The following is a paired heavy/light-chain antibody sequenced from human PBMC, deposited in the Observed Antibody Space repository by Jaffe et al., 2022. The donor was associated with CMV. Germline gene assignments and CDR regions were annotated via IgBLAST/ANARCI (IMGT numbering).Heavy chain of an antibody. CDR3: ARRAESGSWLYFDY. D-gene: IGHD6-13*01. J-gene: IGHJ4*02. V-gene: IGHV4-39*01. CDR2: VFYNGDT. CDR1: GGSIRSGSDF. Sequence: QLQLQLSGPGLVKPSETLSLTCTVSGGSIRSGSDFWGWIRQPPGKRPEWIASVFYNGDTYYNPSLRSRVTILVDTSKNQLSLNLSPVTAADTAVYYCARRAESGSWLYFDYWGQGTLVTVSS.
Light chain of an antibody. Sequence: DIQMTQSPSSLSASVGDRVTVTCRASQSISTYVNWYQQKPGKAPNLLIYGASNLQRGVPSRFSGSGSGTDFTLTISSLQPEDFATYYCQQSFSNMWTFGQGTKVEIK. V-gene: IGKV1-39*01. CDR2: GAS. CDR3: QQSFSNMWT. J-gene: IGKJ1*01. CDR1: QSISTY.